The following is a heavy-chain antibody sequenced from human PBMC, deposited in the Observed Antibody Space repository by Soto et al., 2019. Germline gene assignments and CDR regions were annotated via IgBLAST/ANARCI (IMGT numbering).Heavy chain of an antibody. J-gene: IGHJ4*02. Sequence: QMHLVESGGGVVQPGRSLTLSCVASGFTFTSYGIHWGRQAPGKGLEWVAVIWYDGSNKYYGDAVKGRFSISRDNSKNTVYLQMNSLRAEDTAVYYCARDRRFLEWLDYWGQGTLVSVSS. CDR1: GFTFTSYG. CDR3: ARDRRFLEWLDY. D-gene: IGHD3-3*01. CDR2: IWYDGSNK. V-gene: IGHV3-33*01.